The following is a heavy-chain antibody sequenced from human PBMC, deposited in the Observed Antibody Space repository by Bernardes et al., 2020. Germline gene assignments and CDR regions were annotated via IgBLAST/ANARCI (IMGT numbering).Heavy chain of an antibody. CDR1: GGSISSYY. Sequence: SETLSLTCTVSGGSISSYYWSWIRQPPGKGLEWIGYMYYNGSTKYNPSLKSRVTKSIDTSKNQFSLKFSSGTAADTAVYYCARQTSGDFGWHYWGQGTLVTVSS. J-gene: IGHJ4*02. V-gene: IGHV4-59*08. CDR3: ARQTSGDFGWHY. D-gene: IGHD4-17*01. CDR2: MYYNGST.